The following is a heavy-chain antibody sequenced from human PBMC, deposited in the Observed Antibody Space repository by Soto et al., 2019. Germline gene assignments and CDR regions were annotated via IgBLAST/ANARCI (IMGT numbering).Heavy chain of an antibody. Sequence: SETLSLTCTVSGGSISSYYWSWIRQPPGKGLEWIGYIYYSGSTKYNPSLKSRVTISVDTSKNRFSLRLSSVTAADTAVYFCARDEIGRRWFDLWGRATLVTVSS. CDR3: ARDEIGRRWFDL. CDR2: IYYSGST. V-gene: IGHV4-59*01. CDR1: GGSISSYY. J-gene: IGHJ5*02.